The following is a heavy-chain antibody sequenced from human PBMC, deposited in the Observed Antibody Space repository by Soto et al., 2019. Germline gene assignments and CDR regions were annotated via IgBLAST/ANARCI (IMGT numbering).Heavy chain of an antibody. CDR1: GGSISSGDYY. CDR2: IYTSGST. V-gene: IGHV4-30-4*01. J-gene: IGHJ3*02. CDR3: ARGASNRVLGLDI. D-gene: IGHD3-16*02. Sequence: QVQLQESGPGLVKPSQTLSLTCTVSGGSISSGDYYWNWIRQPPGKGLEWIGYIYTSGSTHYNPSLRSRLTLSGDTSKPQFSLKLSSVTAADTAVYYCARGASNRVLGLDIWGQGTMVTVSS.